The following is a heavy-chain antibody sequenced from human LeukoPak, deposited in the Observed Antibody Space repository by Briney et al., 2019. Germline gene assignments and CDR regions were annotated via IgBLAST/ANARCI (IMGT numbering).Heavy chain of an antibody. D-gene: IGHD3-3*01. V-gene: IGHV1-2*02. CDR2: INPNSGGT. CDR1: GYTFTGYY. CDR3: AREAIFGGYYMDV. Sequence: ASVKVSCKASGYTFTGYYMHWVRQAPGQGLEWMGWINPNSGGTNYAQKFQGRVTMTRDTSISTAYMELSGLRSDDTAVYYCAREAIFGGYYMDVWGKGTTVTVSS. J-gene: IGHJ6*03.